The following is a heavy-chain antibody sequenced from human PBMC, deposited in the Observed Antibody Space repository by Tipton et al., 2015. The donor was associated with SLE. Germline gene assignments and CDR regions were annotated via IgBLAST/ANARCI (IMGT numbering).Heavy chain of an antibody. D-gene: IGHD4-23*01. CDR3: ARITVVLDFDS. Sequence: QSGPEVKKPGASVKVSCKASGYTFTSYGISWVRRATGQGLEWMGWMNPNSGNTGYAQKFQGRVTMTRNTSVSTAYMELSSLRSGDTAVYYCARITVVLDFDSWGQGALVTVSS. V-gene: IGHV1-8*02. J-gene: IGHJ4*02. CDR2: MNPNSGNT. CDR1: GYTFTSYG.